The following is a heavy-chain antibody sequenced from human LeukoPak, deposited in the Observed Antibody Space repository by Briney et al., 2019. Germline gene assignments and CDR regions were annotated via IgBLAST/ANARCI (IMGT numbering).Heavy chain of an antibody. D-gene: IGHD2-2*02. CDR2: FNHSGST. Sequence: SETLSLTFAVYGGSFSGYYWSRIRQPPATGLAWIGEFNHSGSTNYNPSLKSRVTISVDTSKNQFSLKLSSVTAADTAVYYCAGIVVVPAAIPFRSGMDVWGQGTTVTVPS. CDR3: AGIVVVPAAIPFRSGMDV. V-gene: IGHV4-34*01. J-gene: IGHJ6*02. CDR1: GGSFSGYY.